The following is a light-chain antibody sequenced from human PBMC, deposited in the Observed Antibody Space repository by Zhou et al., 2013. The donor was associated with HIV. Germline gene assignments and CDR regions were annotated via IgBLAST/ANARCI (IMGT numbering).Light chain of an antibody. V-gene: IGKV1-39*01. CDR2: AAS. Sequence: DIQMTQSPSSLSASVGDRVDITCRASQNISIYFNWYHQRPGNAPNLLIFAASNLRSGVPSRFSGSGSGRDFTLTISPLQPEDSGNYYCQQSYTVPHTFGQGTKVEMK. CDR1: QNISIY. J-gene: IGKJ2*01. CDR3: QQSYTVPHT.